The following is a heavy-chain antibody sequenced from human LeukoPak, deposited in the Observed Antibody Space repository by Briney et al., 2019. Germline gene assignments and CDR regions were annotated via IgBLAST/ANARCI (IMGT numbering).Heavy chain of an antibody. CDR2: IYYTGGT. Sequence: SETLSLTCTVSGGSINNYYWSWIRQPPGKGLEWIGYIYYTGGTNYNPSPKSRVTMSVVTSKNQFSLKLSSVTAADTAVYYCARVREGRDGYNFDYWGQGTLVTVSS. CDR1: GGSINNYY. V-gene: IGHV4-59*01. J-gene: IGHJ4*02. CDR3: ARVREGRDGYNFDY. D-gene: IGHD5-24*01.